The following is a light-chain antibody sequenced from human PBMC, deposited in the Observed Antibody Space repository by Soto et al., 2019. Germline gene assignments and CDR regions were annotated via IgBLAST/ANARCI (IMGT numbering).Light chain of an antibody. CDR3: QQYSNWPVT. V-gene: IGKV3D-15*01. J-gene: IGKJ4*01. CDR2: GAS. Sequence: MTQSQAALPVSPGQSIRLSCRASQSINSDVAWYQQKLGQAPRLLIHGASTRATGIAARFSGSGSGTESTLTISGLQPEDFAPYYCQQYSNWPVTFGGGTKVENK. CDR1: QSINSD.